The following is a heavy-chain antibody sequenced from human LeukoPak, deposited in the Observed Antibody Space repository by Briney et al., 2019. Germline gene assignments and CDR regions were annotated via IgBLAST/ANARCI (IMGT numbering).Heavy chain of an antibody. CDR3: AKGTEWEVRGVVENYGMDV. CDR2: ISYDGSNK. V-gene: IGHV3-30-3*01. D-gene: IGHD3-10*01. CDR1: GFTFSSYA. Sequence: GGSLRLSCAASGFTFSSYAMHWVRQAPGKGLEWVAVISYDGSNKYYADSVKGRFTISRDNSKNTLYLQMNSLRAEDTAVYYCAKGTEWEVRGVVENYGMDVWGQGTTVTVSS. J-gene: IGHJ6*02.